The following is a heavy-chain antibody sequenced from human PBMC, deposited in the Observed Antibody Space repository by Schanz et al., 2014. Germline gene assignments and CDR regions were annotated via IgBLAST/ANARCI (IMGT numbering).Heavy chain of an antibody. J-gene: IGHJ4*02. D-gene: IGHD2-15*01. V-gene: IGHV3-21*01. CDR1: GFTVSSNH. CDR2: ISSSGSYI. CDR3: ARDRGYCSGGSCLTFDY. Sequence: EGQLAESGGGLVQPGGSLRLSCAVSGFTVSSNHMSWVRQAPGKGLEWVSSISSSGSYIHYADSVKGRFTISRDNAKNTLYLQMNSLRAEDTAVYYCARDRGYCSGGSCLTFDYWGQGTTVTVSS.